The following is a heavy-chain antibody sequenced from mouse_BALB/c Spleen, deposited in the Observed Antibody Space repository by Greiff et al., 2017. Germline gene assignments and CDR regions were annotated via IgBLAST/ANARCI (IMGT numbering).Heavy chain of an antibody. Sequence: VQLQQSGPELVKPGASVKLPCKASGYTFTDYNMAWVKQSPGKSLEWIGDINPNNGGTIYNQKFKGKSTLTVDKSSSTAYLELRSLTSEDTAVYYCARGDYCSSSYGFAYWGQGTLVTVSA. D-gene: IGHD1-1*01. CDR3: ARGDYCSSSYGFAY. CDR2: INPNNGGT. V-gene: IGHV1-18*01. J-gene: IGHJ3*01. CDR1: GYTFTDYN.